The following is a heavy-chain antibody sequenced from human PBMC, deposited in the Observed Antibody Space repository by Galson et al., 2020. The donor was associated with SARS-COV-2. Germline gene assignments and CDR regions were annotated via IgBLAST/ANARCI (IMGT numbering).Heavy chain of an antibody. CDR1: GGSFSGYY. V-gene: IGHV4-34*01. Sequence: SQASETLSLTCAVYGGSFSGYYWSWIRQPPGKGLEWIGEINHSGSTNYNPSLKSRVTISVDTSKNQFSLKLSSVTAADTAVYYCARGPPVLDYYDIFTGYMGGHYYYGMDVWGQGTTVTVSS. CDR3: ARGPPVLDYYDIFTGYMGGHYYYGMDV. CDR2: INHSGST. J-gene: IGHJ6*02. D-gene: IGHD3-9*01.